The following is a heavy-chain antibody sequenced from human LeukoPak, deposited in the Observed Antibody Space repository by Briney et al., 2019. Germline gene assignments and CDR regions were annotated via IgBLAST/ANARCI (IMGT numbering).Heavy chain of an antibody. CDR2: ISGSGGST. J-gene: IGHJ4*02. CDR3: ARHRGSSSNFDY. Sequence: PGGSLRLSCAASGFTFSNYGMSWVRQAPGKGLEWVSAISGSGGSTYYADSVKGRFTISRDNSKNTLYLQMNSLRAEDTAVYYCARHRGSSSNFDYWGQGTVVTVSS. V-gene: IGHV3-23*01. CDR1: GFTFSNYG. D-gene: IGHD6-6*01.